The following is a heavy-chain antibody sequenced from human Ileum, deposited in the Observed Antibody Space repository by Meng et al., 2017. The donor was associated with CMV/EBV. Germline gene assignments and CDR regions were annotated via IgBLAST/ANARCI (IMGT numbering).Heavy chain of an antibody. D-gene: IGHD3-16*01. CDR2: IYHGGST. CDR1: GDSITSFY. Sequence: QLHMQELGPVLLKPSETLPLTCTVSGDSITSFYWSCIRQPSGKALEWIGRIYHGGSTNYNPSLKSRVTLSVDTSKNQFSMRLTSVTAADTAVYYCARGPGGFGDFNFDYWGQGTLVTVAS. V-gene: IGHV4-4*07. CDR3: ARGPGGFGDFNFDY. J-gene: IGHJ4*02.